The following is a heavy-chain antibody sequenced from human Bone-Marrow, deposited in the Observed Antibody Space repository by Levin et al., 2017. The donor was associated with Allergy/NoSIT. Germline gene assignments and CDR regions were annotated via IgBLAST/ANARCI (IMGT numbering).Heavy chain of an antibody. CDR3: ARGEDSWDF. Sequence: SETLSLTCTVSGGSISSSITSGGYYWSWIRQHPGKGLEWIGYIYNSGTTHYNPSLTSRVIMSVDTSKNQFFLNLNSVTAADTAVYYCARGEDSWDFWGQGTLVTVSS. CDR1: GGSISSSITSGGYY. V-gene: IGHV4-31*03. D-gene: IGHD6-13*01. CDR2: IYNSGTT. J-gene: IGHJ4*02.